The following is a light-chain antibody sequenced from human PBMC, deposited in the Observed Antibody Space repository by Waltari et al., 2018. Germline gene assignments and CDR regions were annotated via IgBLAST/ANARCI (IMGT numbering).Light chain of an antibody. CDR3: CSYTSSYVV. J-gene: IGLJ2*01. V-gene: IGLV2-11*01. CDR2: DVS. Sequence: QSALTQPRSVSGSPGQSVTISCTGSSSDVGGFKYVSWYQQHSGKAPKLMICDVSKRPSGVPDRSSGSKSGYPTSLTISGLQAEDDADYYCCSYTSSYVVFGGGTKLTVL. CDR1: SSDVGGFKY.